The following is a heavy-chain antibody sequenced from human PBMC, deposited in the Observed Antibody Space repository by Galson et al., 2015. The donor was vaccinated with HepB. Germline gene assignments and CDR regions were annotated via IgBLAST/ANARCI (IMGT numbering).Heavy chain of an antibody. CDR2: TYYRSKWYS. Sequence: CAISGDSVSSKSAAWNRIRQSPSRGLEWLGRTYYRSKWYSDYAVSVKSRITINPDTSKNQFSLQLNAVTPEDTAVYYCARVLAAFGRDDAFDIWGQGTMVTISS. J-gene: IGHJ3*02. CDR3: ARVLAAFGRDDAFDI. D-gene: IGHD3-10*01. V-gene: IGHV6-1*01. CDR1: GDSVSSKSAA.